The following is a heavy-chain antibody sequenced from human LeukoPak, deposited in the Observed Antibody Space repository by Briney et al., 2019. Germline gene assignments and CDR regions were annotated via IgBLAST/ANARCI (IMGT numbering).Heavy chain of an antibody. Sequence: GGSLRLSCAASGFTFGRYWMSWVRQAPGKGLEWAANMKYDGSEIYYVDTVKGRFTISRDNAKNSLYLQINSLRAEDTAVHFCARESTYNYAYALDYWGQGILVTVSS. D-gene: IGHD5-18*01. V-gene: IGHV3-7*01. CDR1: GFTFGRYW. CDR3: ARESTYNYAYALDY. J-gene: IGHJ4*02. CDR2: MKYDGSEI.